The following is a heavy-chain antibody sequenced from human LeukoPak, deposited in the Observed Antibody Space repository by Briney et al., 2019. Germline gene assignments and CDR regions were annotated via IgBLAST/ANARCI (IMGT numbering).Heavy chain of an antibody. CDR3: ASTYVVVTAVHDAFHI. V-gene: IGHV3-7*01. D-gene: IGHD2-21*02. CDR2: IKQDGSEK. Sequence: GGSLRLSCAASGFTFSKYWMSWVRQAPGKGLERVANIKQDGSEKYYVDSVKGRFTISRDNAKNSLYLQMNSLRAEDTAVYYCASTYVVVTAVHDAFHIWGQGTMVTVSS. CDR1: GFTFSKYW. J-gene: IGHJ3*02.